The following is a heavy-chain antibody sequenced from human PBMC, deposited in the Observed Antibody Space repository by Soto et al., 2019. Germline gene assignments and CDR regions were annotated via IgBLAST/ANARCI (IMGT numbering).Heavy chain of an antibody. D-gene: IGHD5-12*01. CDR3: ARNSGYDSLYYYYYYGMDV. Sequence: GASVKVSCKASGGTFSSYAISWVRQAPGQGLEWMGGIIPIFGTANYAQKFQGRVTITADESTSTAYMELSSLRSEDTAVYYCARNSGYDSLYYYYYYGMDVWGQGTTVTVSS. CDR1: GGTFSSYA. V-gene: IGHV1-69*13. CDR2: IIPIFGTA. J-gene: IGHJ6*02.